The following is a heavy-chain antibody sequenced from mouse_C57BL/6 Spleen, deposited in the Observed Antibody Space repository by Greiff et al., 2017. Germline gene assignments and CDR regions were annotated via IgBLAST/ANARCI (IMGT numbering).Heavy chain of an antibody. V-gene: IGHV5-9-1*02. D-gene: IGHD1-1*01. CDR1: GFTFSSYA. Sequence: EVKVVESGEGLVKPGGSLTLSCAASGFTFSSYAMSWVRQTPEKRLEWVAYISSGGDYIYYADTVKGRFTISRDNARNTLYLQMSSLKSEDTAMYYCTRVGYGSSFDYWGQGTTLTVSS. J-gene: IGHJ2*01. CDR2: ISSGGDYI. CDR3: TRVGYGSSFDY.